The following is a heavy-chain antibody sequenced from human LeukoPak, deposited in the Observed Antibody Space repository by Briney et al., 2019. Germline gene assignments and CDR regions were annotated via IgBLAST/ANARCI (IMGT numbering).Heavy chain of an antibody. V-gene: IGHV4-59*01. J-gene: IGHJ6*02. CDR3: ARGDYGDYVKYYYYYGMDV. D-gene: IGHD4-17*01. Sequence: PSETLSLTCTVSGDSISSYYWSWIRQPPGKGLEWIGYIYYSGSTNYNPSLKSRVTISVDTSKNQFSLKLSSVTAADTAVYYCARGDYGDYVKYYYYYGMDVWGQGTTVTVSS. CDR2: IYYSGST. CDR1: GDSISSYY.